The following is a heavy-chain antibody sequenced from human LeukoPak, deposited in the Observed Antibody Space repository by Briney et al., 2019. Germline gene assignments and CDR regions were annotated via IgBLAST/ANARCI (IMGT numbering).Heavy chain of an antibody. Sequence: GGSLRLSCAASGFTVSGNYMTWVRQAPGKGLEWVSVIYSGGRTYYADSVKGRFTISSDNSKNTLYLQMNSLTVEDTALYYCTNGASGEYFQYWGQGTLVTVSS. J-gene: IGHJ1*01. V-gene: IGHV3-53*01. D-gene: IGHD3-16*01. CDR1: GFTVSGNY. CDR3: TNGASGEYFQY. CDR2: IYSGGRT.